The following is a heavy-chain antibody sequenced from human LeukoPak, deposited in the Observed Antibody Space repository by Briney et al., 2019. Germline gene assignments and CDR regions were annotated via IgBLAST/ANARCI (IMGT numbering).Heavy chain of an antibody. V-gene: IGHV3-23*01. CDR3: AKIVVVPAAIRDDY. CDR2: ISGSGGST. CDR1: GFTFSSHA. J-gene: IGHJ4*02. Sequence: GGSLRLSCAASGFTFSSHAMSWVRQVPGKGLEWVSGISGSGGSTYYADSVKGRLTISRDNSKNTLYLQMHSLRAEDTAVYYCAKIVVVPAAIRDDYWGQGTLVTVSS. D-gene: IGHD2-2*02.